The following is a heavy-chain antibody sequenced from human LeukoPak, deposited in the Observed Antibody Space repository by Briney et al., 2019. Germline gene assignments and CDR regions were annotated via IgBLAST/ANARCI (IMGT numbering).Heavy chain of an antibody. CDR1: GFSFSSND. V-gene: IGHV3-30*02. CDR2: IKYDGNIK. Sequence: WGSLRLSCTASGFSFSSNDMHWGRQAPGQGLEWVAFIKYDGNIKYYADSVKGRFTISRDNSKNTVYLQMKSLRAEDTAVYYCKKASLNYWGQGTLVTVSS. J-gene: IGHJ4*02. CDR3: KKASLNY.